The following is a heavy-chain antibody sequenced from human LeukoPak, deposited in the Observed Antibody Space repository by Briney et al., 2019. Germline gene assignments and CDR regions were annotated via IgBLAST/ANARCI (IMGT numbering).Heavy chain of an antibody. CDR3: ARVVSSSSIALDY. V-gene: IGHV3-7*01. Sequence: PGGSLRLSCAASGFTFSSYAMSWVRQAPGKGLEWVANIKQDGSEKYYVDSVKGRFTISRDNAKNSLYLQMNSLRAEDTAVYSCARVVSSSSIALDYWGQGTLVTVSS. J-gene: IGHJ4*02. CDR1: GFTFSSYA. D-gene: IGHD6-6*01. CDR2: IKQDGSEK.